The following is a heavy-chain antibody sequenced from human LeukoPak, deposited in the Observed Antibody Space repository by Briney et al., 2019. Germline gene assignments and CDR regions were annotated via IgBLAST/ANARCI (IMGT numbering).Heavy chain of an antibody. CDR1: GGTFSSYA. CDR3: AGQPPRSTSYYYYYYMDV. CDR2: IIPIFGTA. D-gene: IGHD2-2*01. V-gene: IGHV1-69*05. J-gene: IGHJ6*03. Sequence: ASVKVSCKASGGTFSSYAISWVRQAPGQGLEWMGGIIPIFGTANYAQKFQGRVTITTDESTSTAYMELSSLRSEDTAVYYCAGQPPRSTSYYYYYYMDVWGKGTTVTVSS.